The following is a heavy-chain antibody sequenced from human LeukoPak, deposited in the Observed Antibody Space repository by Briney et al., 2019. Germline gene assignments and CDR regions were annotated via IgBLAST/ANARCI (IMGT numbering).Heavy chain of an antibody. V-gene: IGHV4-59*01. CDR1: GGSISGYY. J-gene: IGHJ4*02. CDR2: IYYSGTT. CDR3: ARAGSQIIIAGTL. D-gene: IGHD6-13*01. Sequence: SETLSLTCTVSGGSISGYYWSWIRQPPGKRLEWIGYIYYSGTTNYNPSLKSRVTISVDTSKNQISLNLASVTVAVTAVYYCARAGSQIIIAGTLWGQGTLVTVSS.